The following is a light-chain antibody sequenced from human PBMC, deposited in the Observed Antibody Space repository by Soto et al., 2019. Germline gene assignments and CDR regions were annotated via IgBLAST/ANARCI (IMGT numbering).Light chain of an antibody. CDR2: DVS. CDR3: SSYTTSSTYV. J-gene: IGLJ1*01. Sequence: QSALTQPASVSGSPGQSITISCTGTSSDVGSYNYVSWYQQHPGKAPKVMIYDVSNRPSGVSYRFPGSKSGNTASLTISGLQAEDEADYYCSSYTTSSTYVFGTGTKVTVL. V-gene: IGLV2-14*01. CDR1: SSDVGSYNY.